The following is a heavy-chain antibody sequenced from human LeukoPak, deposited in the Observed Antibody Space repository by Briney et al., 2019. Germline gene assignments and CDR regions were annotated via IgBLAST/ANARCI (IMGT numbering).Heavy chain of an antibody. V-gene: IGHV3-66*01. J-gene: IGHJ4*02. CDR3: ASGEDY. CDR2: SYSGDST. D-gene: IGHD3-3*01. CDR1: GFTVSSNY. Sequence: GGSLRLSCAASGFTVSSNYMSWVRQAPGKGLEWVSTSYSGDSTYYADSVKGRFTISTDNSKNTLYLQMNSLRGEDTAVYYCASGEDYWGQGTLVTVSS.